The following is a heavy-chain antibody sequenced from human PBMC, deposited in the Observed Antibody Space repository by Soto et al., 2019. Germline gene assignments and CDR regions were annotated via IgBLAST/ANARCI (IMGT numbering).Heavy chain of an antibody. CDR2: ISGSGGGT. V-gene: IGHV3-23*01. CDR1: GITFAEFA. D-gene: IGHD4-17*01. J-gene: IGHJ3*02. Sequence: GGSLRVCYAASGITFAEFAVAWVIKEQKRGLEWFSGISGSGGGTYYADSVKGRFTISRDNSKNTMFMQMNSLRAEDTAKYYCVGDYGGLEGFDIWGNGTMVTV. CDR3: VGDYGGLEGFDI.